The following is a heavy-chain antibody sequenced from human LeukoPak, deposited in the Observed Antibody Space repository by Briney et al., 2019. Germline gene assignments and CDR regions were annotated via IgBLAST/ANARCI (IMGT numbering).Heavy chain of an antibody. CDR1: GFTVSRNY. V-gene: IGHV3-53*01. CDR2: IYSGGST. D-gene: IGHD1-26*01. Sequence: PGGSLRLSCAASGFTVSRNYMSWVRQAPGKGLEWVSVIYSGGSTYYADSVKGRFTISRDNSKNTLYLQMNSLRAEDTAVYYCARLDGKVAFDIWGQGTMVTVSS. CDR3: ARLDGKVAFDI. J-gene: IGHJ3*02.